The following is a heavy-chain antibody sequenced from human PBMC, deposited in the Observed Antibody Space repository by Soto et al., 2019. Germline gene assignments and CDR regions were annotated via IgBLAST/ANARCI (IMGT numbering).Heavy chain of an antibody. CDR3: ASSGPLYSAVTARDY. CDR1: GTSISTDDW. V-gene: IGHV4-4*02. D-gene: IGHD1-26*01. Sequence: PSETLSLTCAVSGTSISTDDWWSWVRQAPGKGLEWIGYIIHTGVANYNPSLKSRVTMSLDNSNNSFSMKLASVTAADTAVYFFASSGPLYSAVTARDYWGPGLLVTVSS. J-gene: IGHJ4*02. CDR2: IIHTGVA.